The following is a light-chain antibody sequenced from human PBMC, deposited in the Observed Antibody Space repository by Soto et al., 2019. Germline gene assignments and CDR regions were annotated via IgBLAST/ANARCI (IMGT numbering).Light chain of an antibody. CDR3: LQYYAGLALS. CDR1: QSVFSRSNNQNY. J-gene: IGKJ4*01. V-gene: IGKV4-1*01. Sequence: DIVMTQSPDSLAVSLGERATINCKSSQSVFSRSNNQNYLAWFQQKPGQTPKMLIFWASTRQSGVPDRFRGSGSGTDFTLPINNLQAEDVAVYYCLQYYAGLALSFGGGTKVEIK. CDR2: WAS.